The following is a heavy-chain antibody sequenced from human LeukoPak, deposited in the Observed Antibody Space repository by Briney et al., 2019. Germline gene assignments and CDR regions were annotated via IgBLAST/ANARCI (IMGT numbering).Heavy chain of an antibody. V-gene: IGHV4-4*02. J-gene: IGHJ4*02. Sequence: PSETLSLTRAVSGGSISSSNWWSWVRQPPGKGLEWIGEIYHSGSTNYNPSLKSRVTISVGKSKNQFSLKLSSVTAADTAVYYCAREGVNYYDSSGYSVRGFDYWGQGTLVTVSS. CDR2: IYHSGST. D-gene: IGHD3-22*01. CDR1: GGSISSSNW. CDR3: AREGVNYYDSSGYSVRGFDY.